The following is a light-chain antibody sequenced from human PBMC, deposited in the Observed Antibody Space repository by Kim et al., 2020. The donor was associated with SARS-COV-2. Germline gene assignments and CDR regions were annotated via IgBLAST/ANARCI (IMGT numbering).Light chain of an antibody. CDR3: QQYNKWPPRYT. Sequence: YPGERATLACRASQSVSSDLAWYQQKPGQPPRLLIYDASTRATGIPARFSGSGSGTEFTLTISSLQSEDFAAYYCQQYNKWPPRYTFGQGTKLEI. J-gene: IGKJ2*01. CDR2: DAS. V-gene: IGKV3-15*01. CDR1: QSVSSD.